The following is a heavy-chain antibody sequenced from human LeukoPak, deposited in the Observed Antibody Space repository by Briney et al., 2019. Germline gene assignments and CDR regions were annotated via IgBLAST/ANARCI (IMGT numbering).Heavy chain of an antibody. CDR2: ISSGGSNI. CDR1: GFTFSSYD. Sequence: PGGSLRLSCAASGFTFSSYDMHWVRQAPGKGLEWVAVISSGGSNIYYADSVKGRFTISRDNSKNTLYLQMNSLRPDDTAVYYCATERGGTTAPIAFDYWGQGTLVTVSS. CDR3: ATERGGTTAPIAFDY. J-gene: IGHJ4*02. V-gene: IGHV3-30-3*01. D-gene: IGHD2-21*01.